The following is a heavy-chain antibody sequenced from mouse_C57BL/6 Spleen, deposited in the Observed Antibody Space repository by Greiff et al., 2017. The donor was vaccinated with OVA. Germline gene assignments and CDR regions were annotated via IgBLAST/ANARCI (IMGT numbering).Heavy chain of an antibody. D-gene: IGHD4-1*01. CDR1: GYTFTSYW. V-gene: IGHV1-61*01. CDR2: IYPSDSET. CDR3: ARRTGTRYCDY. J-gene: IGHJ2*01. Sequence: QVQLQQPGAELVRPGSSVKLSCKASGYTFTSYWMDWVKQRPGQGLEWIGNIYPSDSETHYNQKFKGKATLTVDKSSSTAYMQLSSLTSEDSAVFYYARRTGTRYCDYWGQGTTLTVSS.